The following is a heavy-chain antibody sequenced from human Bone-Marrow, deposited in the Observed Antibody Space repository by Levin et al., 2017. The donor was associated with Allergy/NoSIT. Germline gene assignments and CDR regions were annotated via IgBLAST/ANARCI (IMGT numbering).Heavy chain of an antibody. Sequence: SQTLSLTCTVSGGSISSSSYYWGWIRQPPGKGLEWIGSIYYSGSTYYNPSLKSRVTISVDTSKNQFSLKLSSVTAADTAVYYCARTLSLLWFTSYYYYMDVWGKGTTVTVSS. CDR3: ARTLSLLWFTSYYYYMDV. D-gene: IGHD3-10*01. V-gene: IGHV4-39*01. CDR2: IYYSGST. CDR1: GGSISSSSYY. J-gene: IGHJ6*03.